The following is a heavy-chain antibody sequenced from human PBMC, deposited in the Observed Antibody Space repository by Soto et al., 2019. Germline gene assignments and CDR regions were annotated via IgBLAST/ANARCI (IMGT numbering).Heavy chain of an antibody. D-gene: IGHD3-10*01. CDR3: ARGKPLLLWFGGIDAFDV. J-gene: IGHJ3*01. CDR2: INHSGST. V-gene: IGHV4-34*01. CDR1: GGSFSGYY. Sequence: QVQLQQWGAGLLKPSETLSLTCAVYGGSFSGYYWSWIRQPPGKGLEWVGEINHSGSTNYNPSLKSRVTISVVTSKNQFSLKLSSVTASDTAVYYCARGKPLLLWFGGIDAFDVWGQGTMVTVSS.